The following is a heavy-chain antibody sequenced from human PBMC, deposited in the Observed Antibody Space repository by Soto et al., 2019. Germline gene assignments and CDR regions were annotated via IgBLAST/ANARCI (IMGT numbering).Heavy chain of an antibody. Sequence: SETLSLTCTVSGGSISSSSYYWGWIRQPPGKGLEWIGSIYYSGSTYYNPSLKSRVTISVDTSKNQFSLKLSSVTAADTAVYYCARKVAAGIGNFDYWGQGTLVTVSS. CDR3: ARKVAAGIGNFDY. CDR1: GGSISSSSYY. CDR2: IYYSGST. J-gene: IGHJ4*02. V-gene: IGHV4-39*01. D-gene: IGHD6-13*01.